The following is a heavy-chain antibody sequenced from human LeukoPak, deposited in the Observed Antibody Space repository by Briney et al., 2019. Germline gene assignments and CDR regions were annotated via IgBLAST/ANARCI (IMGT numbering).Heavy chain of an antibody. CDR1: GFSLSVTAVG. J-gene: IGHJ4*02. CDR3: THSSGWTTDF. V-gene: IGHV2-5*01. D-gene: IGHD6-19*01. Sequence: SGPTLVNPTQTLTQTCTFSGFSLSVTAVGVHWIRRPPGKALEWLALVYWNDDNKYSPSLRSRLTVTKDSSKNQVVLTMTNMDPVDTATYYCTHSSGWTTDFWGQGILVTVSS. CDR2: VYWNDDN.